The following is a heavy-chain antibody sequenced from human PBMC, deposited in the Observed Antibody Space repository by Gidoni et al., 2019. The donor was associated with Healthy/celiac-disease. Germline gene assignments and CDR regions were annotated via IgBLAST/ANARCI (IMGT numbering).Heavy chain of an antibody. CDR1: GFTFSSYG. V-gene: IGHV3-33*01. CDR3: ARELYSGSNSFDY. J-gene: IGHJ4*02. D-gene: IGHD1-26*01. Sequence: VQLVESVGGVVQPWRSLSLSCASSGFTFSSYGMHWVRQAPGKGREWVAVIWYDGSNKYYADSVKGRFTISRENSKKTLYLQMNSMRAEDTAVYYCARELYSGSNSFDYWGQGTLVTVSS. CDR2: IWYDGSNK.